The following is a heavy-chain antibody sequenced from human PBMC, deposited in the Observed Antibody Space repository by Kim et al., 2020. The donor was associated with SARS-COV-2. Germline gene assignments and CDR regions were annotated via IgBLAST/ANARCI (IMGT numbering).Heavy chain of an antibody. D-gene: IGHD3-10*01. CDR3: SRDPSSDVLLWFGEQNNGSFDY. V-gene: IGHV4-39*07. J-gene: IGHJ4*02. CDR2: IYYSGST. Sequence: SETLSLTCTVSGGSISSSSYYWGWIRQPPGKGLEWIGSIYYSGSTYYNPSLKSRVTISVDTSKNQFSLKLSSVTAADTAVYYCSRDPSSDVLLWFGEQNNGSFDYWGQGTLVTVSS. CDR1: GGSISSSSYY.